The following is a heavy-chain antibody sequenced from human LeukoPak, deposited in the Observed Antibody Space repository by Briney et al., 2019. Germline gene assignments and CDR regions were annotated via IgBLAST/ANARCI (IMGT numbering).Heavy chain of an antibody. CDR1: GFTFSSYG. J-gene: IGHJ3*02. D-gene: IGHD1-26*01. V-gene: IGHV3-30*02. Sequence: PGGSLRLSCAAFGFTFSSYGMHWVRQAPGKGLKWVAFIRYDGSNKYYADSIKGRFTISRDNSKNTLYLQMNSLRAEDTTMYYCAKDQVGATSPFDIWGQGTMVTVSS. CDR3: AKDQVGATSPFDI. CDR2: IRYDGSNK.